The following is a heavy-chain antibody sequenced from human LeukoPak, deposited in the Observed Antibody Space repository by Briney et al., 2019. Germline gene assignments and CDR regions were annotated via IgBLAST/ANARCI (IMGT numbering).Heavy chain of an antibody. CDR2: INWNGGNT. D-gene: IGHD1-26*01. CDR1: GFTFDDYG. Sequence: PGGSLRLSCAASGFTFDDYGMSWVRQGPGKGLEWVSGINWNGGNTGYADSVKGRFTIFRDNAKNSLYLEMDSLRVEDTALYYSARTSDGNWFDPWGQGTLVTVSS. J-gene: IGHJ5*02. V-gene: IGHV3-20*04. CDR3: ARTSDGNWFDP.